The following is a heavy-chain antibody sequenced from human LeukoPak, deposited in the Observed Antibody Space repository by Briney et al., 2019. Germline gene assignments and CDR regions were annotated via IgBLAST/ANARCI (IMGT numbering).Heavy chain of an antibody. CDR2: IYCNDDK. V-gene: IGHV2-5*01. CDR1: GYSLSTSGVG. J-gene: IGHJ4*02. D-gene: IGHD3-22*01. CDR3: AHSTYYYDSSGQGGVDY. Sequence: SGPTLVKPTQTLTLTCTFSGYSLSTSGVGVGWIRQPPGKALEWLALIYCNDDKRYSPSLKSRLTITKDTSKNQVVLTMTNMDPVDTATYYCAHSTYYYDSSGQGGVDYWGQGTLVTVSS.